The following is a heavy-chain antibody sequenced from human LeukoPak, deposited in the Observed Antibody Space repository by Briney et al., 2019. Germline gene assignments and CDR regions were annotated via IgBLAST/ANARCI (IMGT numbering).Heavy chain of an antibody. J-gene: IGHJ4*02. CDR3: ARDQGGYFGSGSHSDY. CDR2: ISAYNGNT. V-gene: IGHV1-18*04. CDR1: GYTFTSYG. Sequence: ASVKVSCKASGYTFTSYGISWVRQAPGQGLEWMGWISAYNGNTNYAQKLQGRVTMTTDTSTSTAHMELRSLRSDDTAVYYCARDQGGYFGSGSHSDYWGQGTLVTVSP. D-gene: IGHD3-10*01.